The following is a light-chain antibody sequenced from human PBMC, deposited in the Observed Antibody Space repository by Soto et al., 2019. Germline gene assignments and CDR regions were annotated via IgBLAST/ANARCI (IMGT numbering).Light chain of an antibody. CDR2: AAS. Sequence: AIQMTQSPSSLSASVGDTVTITCQTSQGIRNDLGWYQQKAGKAPKLLIYAASSLQSGVPSRFSGSGSGTDFTLTISSLQPEDFATYYCLQYNTYPFTFGQGTRLEIK. J-gene: IGKJ5*01. V-gene: IGKV1-6*01. CDR1: QGIRND. CDR3: LQYNTYPFT.